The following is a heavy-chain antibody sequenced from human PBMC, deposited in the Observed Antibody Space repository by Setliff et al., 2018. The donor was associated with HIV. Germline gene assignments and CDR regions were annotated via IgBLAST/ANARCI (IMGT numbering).Heavy chain of an antibody. D-gene: IGHD3-3*02. Sequence: PSETLSLTCTVSGGSIRSGAYHWNWIRQSAGKGLEWIGHFYGTASTNYSPSLKSRLTISVDTWENEVSLKLSSVTAADTAIYYCARGDQLGLDIWGQGTKVTVSS. CDR3: ARGDQLGLDI. CDR2: FYGTAST. J-gene: IGHJ3*02. V-gene: IGHV4-61*09. CDR1: GGSIRSGAYH.